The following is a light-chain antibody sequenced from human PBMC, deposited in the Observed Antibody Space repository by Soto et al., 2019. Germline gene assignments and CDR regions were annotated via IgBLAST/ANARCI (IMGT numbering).Light chain of an antibody. CDR3: SSYTSSNTEV. J-gene: IGLJ1*01. Sequence: QSALTQPASVSGSPGQSITISCTGTSSDIGAYNYVSWYQHHPGKAPKLIIYDVSTRPSGVSDRFSASKSGNTASLTSSGLKADDEADYYCSSYTSSNTEVFGTGTKLTVL. CDR2: DVS. CDR1: SSDIGAYNY. V-gene: IGLV2-14*03.